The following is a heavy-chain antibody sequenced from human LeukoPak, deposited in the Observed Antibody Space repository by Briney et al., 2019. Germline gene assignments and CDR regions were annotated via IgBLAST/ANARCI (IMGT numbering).Heavy chain of an antibody. CDR2: INPNSGGT. J-gene: IGHJ4*02. D-gene: IGHD5-18*01. CDR1: GYTFTGYY. V-gene: IGHV1-2*02. CDR3: ASPQEEYNYGSALDY. Sequence: ASVKVSCKASGYTFTGYYMHWVRQAPGQGLEWMGWINPNSGGTNYAQKFQGRVTMTRDTSISTAYMELSRLRSDDTAVYYCASPQEEYNYGSALDYWGQGTLVTVSS.